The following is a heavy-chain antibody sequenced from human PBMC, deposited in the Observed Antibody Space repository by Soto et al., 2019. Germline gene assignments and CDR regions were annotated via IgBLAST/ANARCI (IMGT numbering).Heavy chain of an antibody. V-gene: IGHV1-2*02. CDR1: GYPVTAYY. J-gene: IGHJ3*02. D-gene: IGHD3-3*01. Sequence: QLHLVQSGAVVKKPGASVTVSCSASGYPVTAYYMHWVRQAPGRGLEWMGGINPATGASNYTQTFQGGVTMTRDTSTSTVFMELSGLTSEDTAVFYCASGGGVGVAGSAAFDMWGQGTLVTVSS. CDR2: INPATGAS. CDR3: ASGGGVGVAGSAAFDM.